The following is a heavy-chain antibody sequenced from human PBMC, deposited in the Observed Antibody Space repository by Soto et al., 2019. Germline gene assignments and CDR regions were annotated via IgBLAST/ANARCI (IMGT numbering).Heavy chain of an antibody. V-gene: IGHV3-23*01. CDR3: AIGEWLSTSYFNF. D-gene: IGHD3-3*01. Sequence: EVQLLESGGGSVQPGGSLRLSCEASGFIFRNYAMSWVRQAPGKGLEWVSSISGSGVGTYYADSVQGRFTISRDNSTNTLFLQLSSLRAEDTALYYCAIGEWLSTSYFNFWGKGTLVTVSS. CDR1: GFIFRNYA. J-gene: IGHJ4*02. CDR2: ISGSGVGT.